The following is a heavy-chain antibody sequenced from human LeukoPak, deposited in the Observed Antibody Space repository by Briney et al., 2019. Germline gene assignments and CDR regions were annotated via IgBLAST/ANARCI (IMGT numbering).Heavy chain of an antibody. CDR1: GFTVSSNY. CDR3: AKDPWYYDSSGYLTY. J-gene: IGHJ4*02. V-gene: IGHV3-66*01. CDR2: IYSGGST. D-gene: IGHD3-22*01. Sequence: GGSLRLFCAASGFTVSSNYMSWVRQAPGKGLEWVSVIYSGGSTYYADSVKGRFTISRDNSKNTLYLQMNSLRAEDTAVYYCAKDPWYYDSSGYLTYWGQGTLVTVSS.